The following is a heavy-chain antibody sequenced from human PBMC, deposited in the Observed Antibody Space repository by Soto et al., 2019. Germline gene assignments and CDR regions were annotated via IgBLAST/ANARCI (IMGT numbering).Heavy chain of an antibody. CDR1: EVTCSDYG. J-gene: IGHJ4*02. V-gene: IGHV3-23*01. CDR2: ISYGGGTT. D-gene: IGHD3-22*01. Sequence: WGALRLSWGAAEVTCSDYGISCVRPAPGKGLEWVSAISYGGGTTYYADSVKGRFTISRDNSKNTLYLQMNSLRAEDTAVYYCAKNPGYYYDSTGYHFDYWGQGTLVTVSS. CDR3: AKNPGYYYDSTGYHFDY.